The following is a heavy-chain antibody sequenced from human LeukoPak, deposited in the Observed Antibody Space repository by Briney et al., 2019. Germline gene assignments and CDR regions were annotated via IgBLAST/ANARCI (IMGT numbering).Heavy chain of an antibody. CDR3: ARPAVTGDAFDI. J-gene: IGHJ3*02. Sequence: ASVKVSCKASGYTFTSYGISWVRQAPGQGLEWMGWISAYNGNTNYAQRFQGRVTITADKSTSTAYMELSSLRSEDTAVYYCARPAVTGDAFDIWGQGTMVTVSS. D-gene: IGHD4-17*01. V-gene: IGHV1-18*01. CDR1: GYTFTSYG. CDR2: ISAYNGNT.